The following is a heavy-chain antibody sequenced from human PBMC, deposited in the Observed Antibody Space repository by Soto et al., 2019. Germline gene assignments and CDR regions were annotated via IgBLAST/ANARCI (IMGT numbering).Heavy chain of an antibody. CDR2: IIPIFGTA. V-gene: IGHV1-69*06. CDR3: AREDSSPSFVYDY. D-gene: IGHD6-13*01. J-gene: IGHJ4*02. Sequence: QVQLVQSGAEVKKPGSSVKVSCKASGGTFSSYAISWVRQAPGQGLEWMGGIIPIFGTANYAPKCQGRVTITADKSTSTAYMELSSLRSEDTAVYYCAREDSSPSFVYDYWGQGTLVTVSS. CDR1: GGTFSSYA.